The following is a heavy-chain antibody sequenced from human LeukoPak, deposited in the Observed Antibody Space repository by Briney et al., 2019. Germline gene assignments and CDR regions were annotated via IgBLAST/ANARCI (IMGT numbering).Heavy chain of an antibody. CDR2: ISAYNGNT. V-gene: IGHV1-18*04. D-gene: IGHD3-10*01. Sequence: GASVKVSCKASGYTFTSYGISWVRQAPGQGLEWMGWISAYNGNTNYAQKLQGRVTMTTDTSTSTAYMELRSLRSDDTAVYYCARDDRASGYSCSAYNWFDPWGQGTLVTVSS. CDR3: ARDDRASGYSCSAYNWFDP. CDR1: GYTFTSYG. J-gene: IGHJ5*02.